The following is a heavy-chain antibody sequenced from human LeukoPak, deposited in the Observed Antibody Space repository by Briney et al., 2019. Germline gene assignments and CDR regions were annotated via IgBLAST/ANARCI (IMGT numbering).Heavy chain of an antibody. V-gene: IGHV1-3*01. D-gene: IGHD4-17*01. CDR3: ARDLDYGDYRYFDY. CDR2: INAGNGNT. J-gene: IGHJ4*02. Sequence: GASVKVSCKASGYTFTSYAMHWVRQAPGQRLEWMGWINAGNGNTKYSQKFQGRVTTTRDTFASTAYMELSSLRSEDTAVYYCARDLDYGDYRYFDYWGQGTLVTVSS. CDR1: GYTFTSYA.